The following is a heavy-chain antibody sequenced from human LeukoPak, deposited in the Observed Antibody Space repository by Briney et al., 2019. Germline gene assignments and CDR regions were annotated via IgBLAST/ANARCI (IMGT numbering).Heavy chain of an antibody. J-gene: IGHJ3*02. CDR2: IRQDGSEQ. Sequence: SGGSLRLSCAASGFTFSTYWMSWVRQAPGKGLEWVANIRQDGSEQYYMDSVKGRFTISRDNAKHSLFLQMNSLRAEDTAVYYCAKDKIYGGKSVDAFDIWGQGTMVTVSS. CDR1: GFTFSTYW. V-gene: IGHV3-7*03. CDR3: AKDKIYGGKSVDAFDI. D-gene: IGHD4-23*01.